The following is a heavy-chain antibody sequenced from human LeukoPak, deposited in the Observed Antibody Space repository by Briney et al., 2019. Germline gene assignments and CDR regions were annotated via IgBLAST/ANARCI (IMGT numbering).Heavy chain of an antibody. J-gene: IGHJ5*02. D-gene: IGHD6-13*01. Sequence: ASVKVSCKASGYTFTGYYMHWVRQAPGQGLEWRGWINPNSGGTNYAQKFQGRVTMTRDTSISTAYMELSRLRSDDTAVYYCARVVAAAVSHWFDPWGQGTLVTVSS. CDR3: ARVVAAAVSHWFDP. CDR1: GYTFTGYY. CDR2: INPNSGGT. V-gene: IGHV1-2*02.